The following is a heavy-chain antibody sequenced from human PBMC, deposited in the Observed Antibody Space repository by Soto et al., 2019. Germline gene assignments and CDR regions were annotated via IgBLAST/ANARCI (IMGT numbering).Heavy chain of an antibody. J-gene: IGHJ3*02. D-gene: IGHD3-22*01. CDR1: GFTFSSYG. CDR3: AKDHYYDSSGTHPDAFDI. CDR2: ISYDGSNK. V-gene: IGHV3-30*18. Sequence: GGSLRLSCAASGFTFSSYGMHWVRQAPGKGLEWVAVISYDGSNKYYADSVKGRFTISRDNSKNTLYLQMNSLRAEDTAVYYCAKDHYYDSSGTHPDAFDIWGQGTMVTVSS.